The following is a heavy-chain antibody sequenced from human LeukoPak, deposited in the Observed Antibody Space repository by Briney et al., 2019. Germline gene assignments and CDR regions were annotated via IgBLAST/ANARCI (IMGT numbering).Heavy chain of an antibody. CDR2: IDNYDSTT. J-gene: IGHJ4*02. V-gene: IGHV3-74*01. CDR1: GFTFSSYW. D-gene: IGHD1-26*01. Sequence: GGSLRLSCAASGFTFSSYWMHWVRQAPGKGLVWVSGIDNYDSTTIYADSVKGRFTISSDNVKSTVYLQMNSLRAEDTAVYYCARDVGSLSYWGREPWSPSPQ. CDR3: ARDVGSLSY.